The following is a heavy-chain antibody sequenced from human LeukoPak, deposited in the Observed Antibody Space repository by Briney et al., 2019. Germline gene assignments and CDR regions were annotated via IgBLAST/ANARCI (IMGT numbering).Heavy chain of an antibody. CDR3: ATFPRGRAFDV. Sequence: SVKVSCKASGYTFTSYDINWVRQATGQGLEWMGWMNPNSGNTAFTQKFQGRVTMTRNISVSTAYMELISLRSEDTAAYYCATFPRGRAFDVWGQGTMVTVSS. CDR1: GYTFTSYD. CDR2: MNPNSGNT. D-gene: IGHD3-10*01. J-gene: IGHJ3*01. V-gene: IGHV1-8*01.